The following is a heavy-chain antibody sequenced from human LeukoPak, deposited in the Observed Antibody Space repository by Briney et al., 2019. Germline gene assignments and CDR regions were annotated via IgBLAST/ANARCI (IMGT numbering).Heavy chain of an antibody. CDR1: GFTFDDYA. D-gene: IGHD6-6*01. V-gene: IGHV3-7*01. Sequence: GGSLRLSXAASGFTFDDYAMHWVRQAPGKGLEWVANIKQDGSEKYYVDSVKGRFTISRDNAKNSLYLQMNSLRAEDTAVYYCASPWSSSPFDYWGQGTPVTVSS. CDR2: IKQDGSEK. CDR3: ASPWSSSPFDY. J-gene: IGHJ4*02.